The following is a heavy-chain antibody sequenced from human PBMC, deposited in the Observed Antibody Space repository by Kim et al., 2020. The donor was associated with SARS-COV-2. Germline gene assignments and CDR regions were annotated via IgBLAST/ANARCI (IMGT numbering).Heavy chain of an antibody. D-gene: IGHD6-13*01. CDR1: GGTFSSYA. Sequence: SVKVSCKASGGTFSSYAISWVRQAPGQGLEWMGRIIPILGIANYAQKFQGRVTITADKSTSTAYMELSSLRSEDTAVYYCARDSIGGYSSNWVNYYYYYMDVWGKGTTVTVSS. J-gene: IGHJ6*03. CDR3: ARDSIGGYSSNWVNYYYYYMDV. CDR2: IIPILGIA. V-gene: IGHV1-69*04.